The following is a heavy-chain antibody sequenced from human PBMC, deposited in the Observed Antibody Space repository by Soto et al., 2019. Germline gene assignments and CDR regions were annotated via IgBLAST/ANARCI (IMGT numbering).Heavy chain of an antibody. CDR1: GDSMSSGAYY. CDR2: IYHSGDT. D-gene: IGHD3-22*01. Sequence: TLSLTCSVSGDSMSSGAYYWSWIRQHPGKGLEWIAYIYHSGDTHYNPSLRSRITISVDTSKNQFSLKLTSVTDADTAVYYCASTYSGYLDNWGQGTLVTVSS. CDR3: ASTYSGYLDN. J-gene: IGHJ4*02. V-gene: IGHV4-31*03.